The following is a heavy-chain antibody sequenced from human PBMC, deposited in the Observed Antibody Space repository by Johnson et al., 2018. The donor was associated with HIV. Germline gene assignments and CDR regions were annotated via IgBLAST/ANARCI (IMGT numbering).Heavy chain of an antibody. CDR2: LYADGRT. V-gene: IGHV3-66*01. CDR3: ARGRGDYGLAFDI. D-gene: IGHD4-17*01. CDR1: GFIVSSKY. Sequence: VQLVESGGGLVKPGGSLRLSCAASGFIVSSKYMTWFRQAPGKGLEWVSVLYADGRTYYADSVTGRFTVSSDYSENPLYLQMNSLRAEDQAVYYCARGRGDYGLAFDIWGQGTMVTVSS. J-gene: IGHJ3*02.